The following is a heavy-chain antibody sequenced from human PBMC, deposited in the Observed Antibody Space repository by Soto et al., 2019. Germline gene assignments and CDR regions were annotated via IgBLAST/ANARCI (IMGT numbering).Heavy chain of an antibody. CDR3: AKSISFGGVIAYTLDY. V-gene: IGHV3-23*01. CDR2: ISGPGGTT. J-gene: IGHJ4*02. Sequence: EVQLLESGGGLVQPGGSLRLSCAASGFTFSSYAMTWVRQAPGKGLQWVSGISGPGGTTYYADSVKGRSTISRDNSKSTMYLQVKNLRAEDTAIYYCAKSISFGGVIAYTLDYWGQGALVTVSS. D-gene: IGHD3-16*01. CDR1: GFTFSSYA.